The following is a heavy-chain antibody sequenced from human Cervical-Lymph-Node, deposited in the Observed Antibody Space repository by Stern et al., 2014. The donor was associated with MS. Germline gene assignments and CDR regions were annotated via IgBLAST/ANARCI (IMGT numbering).Heavy chain of an antibody. V-gene: IGHV3-21*01. D-gene: IGHD6-13*01. CDR3: ARDSSSWYAIDY. CDR1: GFTFSSYS. CDR2: ISSSNSYI. Sequence: EVQLVESGGGLVKPGGSLRLSCAASGFTFSSYSMNWVRQAPGKGLEWVSSISSSNSYIYYADSVKGRFTISRDNAKNSLYLQMNSLRAEDTAVYYCARDSSSWYAIDYWGQGTLVTVSS. J-gene: IGHJ4*02.